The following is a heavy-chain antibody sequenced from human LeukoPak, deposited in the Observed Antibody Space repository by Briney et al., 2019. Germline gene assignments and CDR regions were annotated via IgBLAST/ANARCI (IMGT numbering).Heavy chain of an antibody. Sequence: PSGTPSLTCAVSGGSISSNNWWSWVRQPPGKGLEWIGEAHHSGRTNHNPSPKSRVTISVDKSKNQFSLKLSSVTAADTAVYYCTRTDRAYCGATGWGQGTLVTVSS. CDR1: GGSISSNNW. CDR2: AHHSGRT. D-gene: IGHD2-21*01. J-gene: IGHJ4*02. CDR3: TRTDRAYCGATG. V-gene: IGHV4-4*02.